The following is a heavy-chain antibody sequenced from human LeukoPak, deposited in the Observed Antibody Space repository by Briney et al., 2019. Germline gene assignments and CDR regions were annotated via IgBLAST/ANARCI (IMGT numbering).Heavy chain of an antibody. CDR2: IYYSGST. J-gene: IGHJ6*03. V-gene: IGHV4-59*12. Sequence: SETLSLTCTVSGGSISSYYWSWIRQPPGKGLEWIGYIYYSGSTYYNPSLKSRVTISVDTSKNQFSLKLSSVTAADTAVYYCARGKNTYYYYMDVWGKGTTVTVSS. CDR3: ARGKNTYYYYMDV. CDR1: GGSISSYY.